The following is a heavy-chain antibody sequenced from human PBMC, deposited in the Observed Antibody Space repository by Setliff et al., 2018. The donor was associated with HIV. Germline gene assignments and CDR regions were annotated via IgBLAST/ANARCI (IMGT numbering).Heavy chain of an antibody. CDR2: IYDSGST. Sequence: LRLSCAASGFTVSSKYMNWVRQAPGKRLEWLGSIYDSGSTSYNPSLSSRLTISVDTSKNQVSLRLSSATAADTGVYYCARHRDPPGSSWIFYYYYMDLWGGGTTVTVSS. D-gene: IGHD6-13*01. V-gene: IGHV4-59*08. J-gene: IGHJ6*03. CDR1: GFTVSSKY. CDR3: ARHRDPPGSSWIFYYYYMDL.